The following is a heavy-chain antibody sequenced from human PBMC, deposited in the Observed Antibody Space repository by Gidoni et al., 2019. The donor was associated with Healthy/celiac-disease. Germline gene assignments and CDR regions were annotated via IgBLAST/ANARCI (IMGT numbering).Heavy chain of an antibody. J-gene: IGHJ3*02. CDR1: GGTFSSYA. Sequence: HVQLVQSGAEVKTPGSSVKVSCKASGGTFSSYAISCVRQAPGQGLEWMGGIIPIFGTANYAQKFQGRVTITADKSTSTAYMELSSLRSEDTAVYYCARAWDNYYDSSGYDAFDIWGQGTMVTVSS. V-gene: IGHV1-69*06. D-gene: IGHD3-22*01. CDR2: IIPIFGTA. CDR3: ARAWDNYYDSSGYDAFDI.